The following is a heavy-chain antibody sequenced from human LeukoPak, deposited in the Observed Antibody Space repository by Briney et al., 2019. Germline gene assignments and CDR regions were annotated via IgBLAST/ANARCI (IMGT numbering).Heavy chain of an antibody. D-gene: IGHD2-2*01. CDR2: ISNTGTT. J-gene: IGHJ6*02. V-gene: IGHV4-59*01. Sequence: SETLSLTCTVSGGPLSNYYWSWIRQPPGKGLEWIGFISNTGTTNYNPSLKSRVTISVDTSKNHFSLRLTSVTAADTAVYFCARDRLPSRYNGLDVWGQGTTVTVSS. CDR3: ARDRLPSRYNGLDV. CDR1: GGPLSNYY.